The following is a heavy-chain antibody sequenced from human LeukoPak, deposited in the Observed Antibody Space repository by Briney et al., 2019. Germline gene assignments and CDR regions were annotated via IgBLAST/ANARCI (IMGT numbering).Heavy chain of an antibody. CDR2: IYHSGST. CDR1: GGSISSGGYS. V-gene: IGHV4-30-2*01. J-gene: IGHJ3*02. Sequence: SQTLSLTCAVSGGSISSGGYSWSWIRQPPGKGLEWIGYIYHSGSTYYNPSLKSRVTISVDTSKNQFSLKLGSVTAADTAVYYCARDLSGSPKYYYDSSGWAFDIWGQGTMVTVSS. CDR3: ARDLSGSPKYYYDSSGWAFDI. D-gene: IGHD3-22*01.